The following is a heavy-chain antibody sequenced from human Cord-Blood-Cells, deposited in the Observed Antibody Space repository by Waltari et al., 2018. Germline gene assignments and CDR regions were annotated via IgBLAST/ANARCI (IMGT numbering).Heavy chain of an antibody. V-gene: IGHV3-13*01. D-gene: IGHD2-21*01. Sequence: EVQLVESGGGLVQPGGSLRLSCAASGFTFSSYDMHWVRQATGKGLEWVSAIVTAGDTYYPGSVKGRFTISRENAKNSLYLQMNSLRAGDTAVYYCARGRWGSLSDYWGQGTLVTVSS. CDR2: IVTAGDT. CDR1: GFTFSSYD. J-gene: IGHJ4*02. CDR3: ARGRWGSLSDY.